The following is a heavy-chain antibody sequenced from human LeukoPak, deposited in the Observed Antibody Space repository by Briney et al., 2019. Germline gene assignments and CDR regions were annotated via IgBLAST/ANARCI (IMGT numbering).Heavy chain of an antibody. J-gene: IGHJ5*02. D-gene: IGHD2-21*01. CDR3: ARGGGGYPPYL. Sequence: SETLSLTCTVSGGSISSYYWSWIRQPPGKGLEWIGYIYYSGSTNYNPPLKRRVPRSVDTSKNQFSLKLSSVTAADTAVYYCARGGGGYPPYLWGQGTLVTVSS. CDR1: GGSISSYY. V-gene: IGHV4-59*01. CDR2: IYYSGST.